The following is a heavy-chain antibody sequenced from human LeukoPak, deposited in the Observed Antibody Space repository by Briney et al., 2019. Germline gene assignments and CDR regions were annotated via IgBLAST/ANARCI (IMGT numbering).Heavy chain of an antibody. Sequence: GGSLRLSCAASGFTFSSYAMHWVRQAPGKGLEWVAVISYDGSNKYYADSVKGRFTISRDNSKNTLYLQMNSLRAEDTAVYYCARGHEGSKLWFGEFDFDYWGQGTLVTVSS. CDR1: GFTFSSYA. V-gene: IGHV3-30-3*01. D-gene: IGHD3-10*01. CDR3: ARGHEGSKLWFGEFDFDY. CDR2: ISYDGSNK. J-gene: IGHJ4*02.